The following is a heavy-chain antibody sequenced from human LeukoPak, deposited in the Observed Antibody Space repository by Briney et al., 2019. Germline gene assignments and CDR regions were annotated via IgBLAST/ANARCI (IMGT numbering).Heavy chain of an antibody. Sequence: GGSLRLSCAASGFTFRSYEMNWVREAPGPRLECVSYISSSGSTIYYAESVTGRFTISRDNAKSSLYLQMNSLTADDTAVYYCTRVPSGSYPIDYWGQGTLVTVSS. D-gene: IGHD1-26*01. V-gene: IGHV3-48*03. J-gene: IGHJ4*02. CDR3: TRVPSGSYPIDY. CDR2: ISSSGSTI. CDR1: GFTFRSYE.